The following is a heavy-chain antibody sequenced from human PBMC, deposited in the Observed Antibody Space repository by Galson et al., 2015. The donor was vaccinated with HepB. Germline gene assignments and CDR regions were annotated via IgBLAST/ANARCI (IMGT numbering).Heavy chain of an antibody. CDR2: IIPILGIA. CDR3: ARDRDYGSGSYLWY. Sequence: SVKVSCKASGGTFSSYTISWVRQAPGQGLEWMGRIIPILGIANYAQKFQGRVTITADKSTSTAYMELSSLRSEDTAVYYCARDRDYGSGSYLWYWGQGTLVTVSS. V-gene: IGHV1-69*04. CDR1: GGTFSSYT. J-gene: IGHJ4*02. D-gene: IGHD3-10*01.